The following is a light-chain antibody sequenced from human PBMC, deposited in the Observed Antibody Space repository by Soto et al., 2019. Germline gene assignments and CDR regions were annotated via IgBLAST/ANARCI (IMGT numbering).Light chain of an antibody. CDR3: CSYSESSYV. CDR1: SSDVGGYNH. CDR2: DVS. J-gene: IGLJ7*01. Sequence: QSALTQPRSVSGSPGQSVTISCTGSSSDVGGYNHVSWYQQHPGKAPKVIIYDVSQRPSGVPDRFSGSKSGNTASLTISGLQAEDEADYHCCSYSESSYVFGSGTQLTVL. V-gene: IGLV2-11*01.